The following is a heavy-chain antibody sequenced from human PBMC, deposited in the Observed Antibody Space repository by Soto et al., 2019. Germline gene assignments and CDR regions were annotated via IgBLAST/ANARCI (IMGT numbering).Heavy chain of an antibody. Sequence: QVQLQESGPGLVKPSETLSLTCTVSGGSISSYYWSWIRQPPGKGLEWIGYIYYSGSTNYNPSLKRRVTISVDTSKNQFSLKLSSVTAADTAVYYCARVPSHSPSGELLYSYYYGMDVWGQGTTVTVSS. CDR3: ARVPSHSPSGELLYSYYYGMDV. J-gene: IGHJ6*02. V-gene: IGHV4-59*01. CDR2: IYYSGST. CDR1: GGSISSYY. D-gene: IGHD3-10*01.